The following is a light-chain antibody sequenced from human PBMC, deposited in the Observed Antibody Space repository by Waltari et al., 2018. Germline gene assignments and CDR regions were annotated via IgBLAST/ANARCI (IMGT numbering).Light chain of an antibody. Sequence: EIVMTQSPATLSVSPGERATLSCRASQSVRINLAWYQHKPGQAPRLLIYGPSTRASGIPARFSGSGSGTEFTLTISSLQSEDFAVYYCQQYSDWPRTFGQGTKVEIK. CDR1: QSVRIN. CDR2: GPS. V-gene: IGKV3-15*01. CDR3: QQYSDWPRT. J-gene: IGKJ1*01.